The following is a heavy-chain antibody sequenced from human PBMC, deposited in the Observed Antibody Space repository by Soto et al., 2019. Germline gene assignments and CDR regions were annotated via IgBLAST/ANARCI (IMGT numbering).Heavy chain of an antibody. CDR1: GGSISSGGYY. V-gene: IGHV4-31*03. CDR2: IYYSGST. CDR3: ARARYGDSAIWFDP. J-gene: IGHJ5*02. D-gene: IGHD4-17*01. Sequence: SETLSLTYTVSGGSISSGGYYWSWIRQHPGKGLEWIGYIYYSGSTYYNPSLKSRVTISVDTSKNQFSLKLSSVTAADTAVYYCARARYGDSAIWFDPWGQGTLVTVSS.